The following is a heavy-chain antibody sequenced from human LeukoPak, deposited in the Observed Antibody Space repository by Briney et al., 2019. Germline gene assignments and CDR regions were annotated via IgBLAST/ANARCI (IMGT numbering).Heavy chain of an antibody. CDR3: ARAVAGWFGVLLLSGQFDY. J-gene: IGHJ4*02. CDR1: GYTFTGYY. V-gene: IGHV1-2*02. CDR2: INPNSGGT. D-gene: IGHD3-10*01. Sequence: ASVKVSCKASGYTFTGYYMHWVRQAPGQGLEWMGWINPNSGGTNYAQKFQGRVTMTRDTSISTAYMELSRLRSDDTAVYYCARAVAGWFGVLLLSGQFDYWGQGTLVTVSS.